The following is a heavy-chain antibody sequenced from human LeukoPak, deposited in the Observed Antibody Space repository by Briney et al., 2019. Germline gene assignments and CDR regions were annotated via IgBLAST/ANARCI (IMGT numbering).Heavy chain of an antibody. V-gene: IGHV4-34*01. J-gene: IGHJ5*02. CDR3: ARGRGITMVRGVIHWFDP. D-gene: IGHD3-10*01. Sequence: PSETLSLTCAVYGGSFSGYYWSWIRQPPGKGLEWIGEINHSGSTNYNPSLKSRVTTSVDTSKNQFSLKLSSVTAADTAVYYCARGRGITMVRGVIHWFDPWGQGTLVTVSS. CDR1: GGSFSGYY. CDR2: INHSGST.